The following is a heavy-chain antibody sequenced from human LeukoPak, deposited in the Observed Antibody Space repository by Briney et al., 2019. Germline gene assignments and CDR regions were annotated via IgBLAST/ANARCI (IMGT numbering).Heavy chain of an antibody. J-gene: IGHJ4*02. V-gene: IGHV3-49*04. CDR3: ARRTPQRALDN. CDR2: IRSKAYGGTT. Sequence: GGSLRLSCTASGFTFGDYAMSWVRQAPGKGLKWVGFIRSKAYGGTTEYAASVKGRFTISRDNAKNSLFLQMNSLGAEDTAVYYCARRTPQRALDNWGQGILVTVSS. D-gene: IGHD5-24*01. CDR1: GFTFGDYA.